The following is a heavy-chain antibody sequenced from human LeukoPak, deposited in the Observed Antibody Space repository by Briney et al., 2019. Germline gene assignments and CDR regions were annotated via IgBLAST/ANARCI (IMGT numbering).Heavy chain of an antibody. D-gene: IGHD5-18*01. CDR2: ISSSSSYI. CDR1: GFTFSSYS. Sequence: PGGSLRLSCAASGFTFSSYSMNWVRQAPGKRLEWVSSISSSSSYIYYADSVKGRFTISRDNAKNSLYLQMNSLRAEDTAVYYCARVGYSYVAFDIWGQGTMVTVSS. V-gene: IGHV3-21*01. CDR3: ARVGYSYVAFDI. J-gene: IGHJ3*02.